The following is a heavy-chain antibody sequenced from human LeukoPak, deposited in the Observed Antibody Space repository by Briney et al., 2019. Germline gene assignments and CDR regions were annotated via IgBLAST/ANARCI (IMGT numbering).Heavy chain of an antibody. Sequence: AGGSLRLSCAASGFTFSSYSMNWVRQAPGKGLEWVSSISSSSSYIYYADSVKGRFTISRDNAKNSLYLQMNSLRAEDTAVYYCARDLTGRKYSSYDYWGQGTLVTVSS. CDR2: ISSSSSYI. CDR1: GFTFSSYS. J-gene: IGHJ4*02. D-gene: IGHD6-6*01. V-gene: IGHV3-21*01. CDR3: ARDLTGRKYSSYDY.